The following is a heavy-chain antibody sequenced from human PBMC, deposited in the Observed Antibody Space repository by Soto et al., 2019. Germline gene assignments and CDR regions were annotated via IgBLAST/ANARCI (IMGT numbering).Heavy chain of an antibody. D-gene: IGHD6-19*01. Sequence: QLQLQESGPGLVKPSETLFLTCTVSGGSISSRSYFWGWIRQPPGKGLEWIGSVSYNVRTYYNPSLKRRLTMSVDTCKNQFFLKLSSVTAADTAVYYCARQAVDEGYSSGWYFDSWGQGTLVTVSS. V-gene: IGHV4-39*01. CDR1: GGSISSRSYF. CDR3: ARQAVDEGYSSGWYFDS. J-gene: IGHJ4*02. CDR2: VSYNVRT.